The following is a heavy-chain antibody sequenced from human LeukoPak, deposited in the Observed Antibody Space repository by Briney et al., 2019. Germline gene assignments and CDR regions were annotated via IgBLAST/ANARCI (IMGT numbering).Heavy chain of an antibody. V-gene: IGHV4-39*01. J-gene: IGHJ4*02. Sequence: GSLRLSCAASGFTFSNYAMSWVRQPPGKGLEWIGSIYYSGSTYYNPSLKSRVTISVDTSKNQFSLKLSSVTAADTAVYYCARHLGYSYGRFDYWGQGTLVTVSS. CDR2: IYYSGST. D-gene: IGHD5-18*01. CDR1: GFTFSNYA. CDR3: ARHLGYSYGRFDY.